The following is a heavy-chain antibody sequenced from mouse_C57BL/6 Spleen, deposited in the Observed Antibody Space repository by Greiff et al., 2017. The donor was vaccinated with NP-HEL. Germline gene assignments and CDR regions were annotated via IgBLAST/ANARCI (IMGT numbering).Heavy chain of an antibody. J-gene: IGHJ4*01. D-gene: IGHD1-1*01. CDR3: ARTYYGSTSYAMDY. CDR2: IDPSDSYT. CDR1: GYTFTSYW. Sequence: QVQLQQPGAELVMPGASVKLSCKASGYTFTSYWMHWVKQRPGQGLEWIGEIDPSDSYTNYNQKFKGKSTFTVDKSSSTAYMQLSSLTSEDSAVYYCARTYYGSTSYAMDYWGQGTSVTVSS. V-gene: IGHV1-69*01.